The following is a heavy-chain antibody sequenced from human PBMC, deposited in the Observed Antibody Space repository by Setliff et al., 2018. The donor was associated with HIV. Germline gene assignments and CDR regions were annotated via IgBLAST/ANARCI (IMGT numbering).Heavy chain of an antibody. D-gene: IGHD2-21*01. CDR2: IYYSGST. CDR1: GGSISSSNYY. CDR3: ARGVISRDAFDI. Sequence: SETLSLTCTVSGGSISSSNYYWGWIRQPPGKGLEWIGSIYYSGSTYYNPSLKSRVTISVDTSKNQFSLKLSSVTAADTAVYYCARGVISRDAFDIWGQGTMVTVSS. J-gene: IGHJ3*02. V-gene: IGHV4-39*07.